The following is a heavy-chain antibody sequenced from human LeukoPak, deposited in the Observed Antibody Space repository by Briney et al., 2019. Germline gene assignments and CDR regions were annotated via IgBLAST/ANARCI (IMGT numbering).Heavy chain of an antibody. J-gene: IGHJ4*02. Sequence: GGSLRLSCTASGFTFSIYSINWVRQTPGKGLEWVSYISSSGSTIYYTDSVKGRFTISRDNAKNSLYPQMNSLRAEDTAVYYCATERDSSWTFDSWGQGTLVTVSS. CDR1: GFTFSIYS. CDR3: ATERDSSWTFDS. CDR2: ISSSGSTI. V-gene: IGHV3-48*04. D-gene: IGHD6-13*01.